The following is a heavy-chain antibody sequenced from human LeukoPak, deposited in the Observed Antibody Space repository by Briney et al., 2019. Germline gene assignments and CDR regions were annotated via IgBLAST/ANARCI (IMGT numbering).Heavy chain of an antibody. Sequence: SETLSLTCTVSGGSISSSSYYWGWIRQPPGRGLEWIGSIYYSGSTYYNPSLKSRVTISVDTSKNQFSLKLSSVTAADTAVYYCARHVLSGYLNYWYFDLWGRGTLVTVSS. V-gene: IGHV4-39*01. D-gene: IGHD3-3*01. J-gene: IGHJ2*01. CDR1: GGSISSSSYY. CDR2: IYYSGST. CDR3: ARHVLSGYLNYWYFDL.